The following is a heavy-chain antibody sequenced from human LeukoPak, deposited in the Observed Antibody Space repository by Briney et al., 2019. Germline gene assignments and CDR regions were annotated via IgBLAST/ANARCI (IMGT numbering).Heavy chain of an antibody. CDR3: ARPFGVVIPPGYYGMDV. CDR1: GYTFTSYY. J-gene: IGHJ6*02. CDR2: IIPIFGTA. V-gene: IGHV1-69*13. Sequence: SVKVSCKASGYTFTSYYMHWVRQAPGQGLEWMGGIIPIFGTANYAQKFQGRVTITADESTSTAYMELSSLRSEDTAVYYCARPFGVVIPPGYYGMDVWGQGTTVTVSS. D-gene: IGHD3-3*01.